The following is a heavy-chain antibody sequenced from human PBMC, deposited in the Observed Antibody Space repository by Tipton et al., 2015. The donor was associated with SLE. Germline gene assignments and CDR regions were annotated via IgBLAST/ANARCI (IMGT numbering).Heavy chain of an antibody. CDR2: IYHSGST. CDR1: GYSISSGYY. J-gene: IGHJ4*02. V-gene: IGHV4-38-2*02. D-gene: IGHD3-3*01. Sequence: LRLSCTVSGYSISSGYYWGWIRQPPGKGLEWIGSIYHSGSTYYNPSLKSRVTISVDTSKNQFSLKLSSVTAADTAVYYCARGDPITIFGYWGQGTLVTVSS. CDR3: ARGDPITIFGY.